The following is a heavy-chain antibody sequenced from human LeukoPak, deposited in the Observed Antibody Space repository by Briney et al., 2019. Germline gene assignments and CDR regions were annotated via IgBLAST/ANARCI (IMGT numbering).Heavy chain of an antibody. J-gene: IGHJ4*02. CDR3: AREDGYGSGSYGFDY. D-gene: IGHD3-10*01. Sequence: GGSLRLSCAASGFTFSSYAMHWVRQAPGKGLEGVAVISYDGSNRYYADSVKGRFTISRDNSKNTLYLQVNSLRAEDTAVYYCAREDGYGSGSYGFDYWGQGTLVTVSS. V-gene: IGHV3-30*04. CDR2: ISYDGSNR. CDR1: GFTFSSYA.